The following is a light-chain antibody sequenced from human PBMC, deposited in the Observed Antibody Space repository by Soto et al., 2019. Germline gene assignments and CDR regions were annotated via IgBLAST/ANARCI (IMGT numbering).Light chain of an antibody. CDR2: GAS. CDR1: QSVSRRL. J-gene: IGKJ5*01. V-gene: IGKV3-20*01. Sequence: EFVLTQSPGTLSLSPGGRATLSCMASQSVSRRLSWYQQRPGQSPRLLISGASMRASGVPVRFIGSGSGTDFTLTITRLEPEDFAVYYCQQYGGSPITFGLGTRLEIK. CDR3: QQYGGSPIT.